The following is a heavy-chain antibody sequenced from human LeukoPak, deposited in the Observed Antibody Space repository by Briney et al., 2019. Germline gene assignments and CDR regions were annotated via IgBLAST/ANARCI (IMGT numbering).Heavy chain of an antibody. Sequence: PSETLSLTCTVSGYSISSGYYWGWIRQPPGKGLEWIGSIYHSGSTYYNPSLKSRVTISVDTSKNQFSLKLSSVTAADTAVYYCARRPGDSSGWYSYYYFDYWGQGTLVTVSS. J-gene: IGHJ4*02. CDR3: ARRPGDSSGWYSYYYFDY. D-gene: IGHD6-19*01. CDR2: IYHSGST. V-gene: IGHV4-38-2*02. CDR1: GYSISSGYY.